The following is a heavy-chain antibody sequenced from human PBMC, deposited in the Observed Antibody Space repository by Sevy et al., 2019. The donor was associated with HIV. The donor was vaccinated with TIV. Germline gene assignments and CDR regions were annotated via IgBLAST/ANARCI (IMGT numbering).Heavy chain of an antibody. CDR2: LFLGCGEI. V-gene: IGHV3-23*01. J-gene: IGHJ4*02. CDR3: AREGCAKPHDY. Sequence: GGSLRLSCAASGFTFNKYSMSWVRQPPGKGLEWVSTLFLGCGEINYADSVKGRFTISRDNSKSSVYLQMNKLRPEDTDVYYCAREGCAKPHDYWGQGTLVTVSS. CDR1: GFTFNKYS. D-gene: IGHD2-2*02.